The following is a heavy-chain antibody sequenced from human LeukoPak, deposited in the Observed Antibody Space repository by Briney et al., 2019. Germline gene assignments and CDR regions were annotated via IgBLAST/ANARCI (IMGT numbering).Heavy chain of an antibody. J-gene: IGHJ4*02. CDR3: AKGGDTVFGVAPYFEN. CDR1: GGNFNSFA. CDR2: VIPIFGTT. V-gene: IGHV1-69*06. D-gene: IGHD3-3*01. Sequence: SVKVSCKASGGNFNSFAFSWVRQAPGQGLEWMGRVIPIFGTTTYAQKFQGRVTITADKSTTTAYMELTSLKSDDTAVYYCAKGGDTVFGVAPYFENWGQGTLVTVSS.